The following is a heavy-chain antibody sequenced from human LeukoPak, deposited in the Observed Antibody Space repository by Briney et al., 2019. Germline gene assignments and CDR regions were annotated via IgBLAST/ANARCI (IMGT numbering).Heavy chain of an antibody. CDR2: IKQDGSEK. J-gene: IGHJ4*02. V-gene: IGHV3-7*01. CDR3: ARDWNDDYFDY. D-gene: IGHD1-1*01. Sequence: PGGSLRLSCAASGFTFSSYAMSWVRQAPGKGLEWVANIKQDGSEKYYVDSVKGRSTISRDNAKNSLYLQMNSLRAEDTAVYYCARDWNDDYFDYWGQGTLVTVSS. CDR1: GFTFSSYA.